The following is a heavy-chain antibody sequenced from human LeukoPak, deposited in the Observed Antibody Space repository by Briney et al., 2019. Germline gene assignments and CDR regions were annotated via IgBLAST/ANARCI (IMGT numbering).Heavy chain of an antibody. CDR3: ARGNTIFGVDY. J-gene: IGHJ4*02. D-gene: IGHD3-3*01. CDR2: IYYSGST. V-gene: IGHV4-39*07. CDR1: GGSISSSSYY. Sequence: PSETLSLTYTVSGGSISSSSYYWGWIRQPPGKGLEWIGSIYYSGSTYYNPSLKSRVTISVDTSKNQFSLKLSSVTAADTAAYYCARGNTIFGVDYWGQGTLVTVSS.